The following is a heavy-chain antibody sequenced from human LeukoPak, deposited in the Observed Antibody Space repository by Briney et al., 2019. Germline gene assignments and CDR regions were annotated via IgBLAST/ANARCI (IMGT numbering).Heavy chain of an antibody. Sequence: GGSLRLSCAASGFTFSSYSMNWVRQAPGKGLEWVSSISSSSSYIYYADSVKGRFTISRDNAKNSLYLQMNSLRAEDTAVYYCARGADFWSGYYPFDYWGQGTLVTVSS. J-gene: IGHJ4*02. CDR3: ARGADFWSGYYPFDY. V-gene: IGHV3-21*01. CDR2: ISSSSSYI. CDR1: GFTFSSYS. D-gene: IGHD3-3*01.